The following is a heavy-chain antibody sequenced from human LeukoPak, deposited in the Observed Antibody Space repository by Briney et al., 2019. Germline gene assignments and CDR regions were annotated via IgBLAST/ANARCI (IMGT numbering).Heavy chain of an antibody. CDR3: ARWTTCGGDCHILDY. Sequence: SETLSLTCGVSGGAITNYYWNWIRQAPGKGLEWLGYIYYTGSTTYNPSVKSRITISLDTSKKQISLKLRSVTAADTAVYYCARWTTCGGDCHILDYWGQGILVTVSS. D-gene: IGHD2-21*02. CDR1: GGAITNYY. CDR2: IYYTGST. J-gene: IGHJ4*02. V-gene: IGHV4-59*01.